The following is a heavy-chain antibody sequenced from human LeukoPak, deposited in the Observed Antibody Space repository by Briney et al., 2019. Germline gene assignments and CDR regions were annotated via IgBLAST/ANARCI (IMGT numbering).Heavy chain of an antibody. CDR3: ARPYYDYVWGSYRYSIPPSY. D-gene: IGHD3-16*02. J-gene: IGHJ4*02. V-gene: IGHV3-30-3*01. CDR1: GFTFSSFA. CDR2: ISYDGSNK. Sequence: PGRSLRLSCAASGFTFSSFAMHWVRQAPGKGLEWVAVISYDGSNKYYADSVKGRFTISRDNSKNTLYLQMNSLRAEDTAVYYCARPYYDYVWGSYRYSIPPSYWGQGTLVTVSS.